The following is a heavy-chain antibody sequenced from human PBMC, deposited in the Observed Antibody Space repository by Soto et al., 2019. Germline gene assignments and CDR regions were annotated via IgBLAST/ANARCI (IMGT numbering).Heavy chain of an antibody. CDR3: ARVGRTEASGYYYYYYMDV. J-gene: IGHJ6*03. Sequence: GGSLRLSCAASGFTFSSYSMNWVRQAPGKGLEWVSSISSSSSYIYYADSVKGRFTISRDNAKNSLYLQMNSLRAEDTAVYYCARVGRTEASGYYYYYYMDVWGKGTTVTVSS. CDR1: GFTFSSYS. CDR2: ISSSSSYI. V-gene: IGHV3-21*01. D-gene: IGHD3-10*01.